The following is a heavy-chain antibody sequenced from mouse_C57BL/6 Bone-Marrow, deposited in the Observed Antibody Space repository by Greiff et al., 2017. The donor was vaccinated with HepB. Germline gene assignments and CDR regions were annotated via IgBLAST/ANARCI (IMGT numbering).Heavy chain of an antibody. CDR1: GYSITSGYY. J-gene: IGHJ2*01. Sequence: ESGPGLVKPSQSLSLTCSVTGYSITSGYYWYWIRQFPGNKLEWMGYISYDGSNNYNPSLKNRISITRDTSKNQFFLKLNSVTTEDTATYYCAREVGRDYFDYWGQGTTLTVSS. V-gene: IGHV3-6*01. CDR3: AREVGRDYFDY. CDR2: ISYDGSN. D-gene: IGHD4-1*01.